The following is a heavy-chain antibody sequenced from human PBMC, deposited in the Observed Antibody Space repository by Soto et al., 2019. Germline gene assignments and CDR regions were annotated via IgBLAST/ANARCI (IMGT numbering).Heavy chain of an antibody. CDR3: VRSEATDLDY. J-gene: IGHJ4*02. CDR1: GDSMSSSNW. V-gene: IGHV4-4*02. CDR2: AHHSGRT. Sequence: SETLSLTCTVSGDSMSSSNWWNWVRQPPGKGLEWIGEAHHSGRTNYNPSLKSRVTISVDRSQNLFSLKLASVTAADTAVYYCVRSEATDLDYWGQRTLVTVS.